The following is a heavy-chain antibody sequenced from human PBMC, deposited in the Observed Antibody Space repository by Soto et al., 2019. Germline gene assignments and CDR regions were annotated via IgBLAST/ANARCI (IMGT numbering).Heavy chain of an antibody. CDR3: ARVGAAAAGYYYYYHGMDV. J-gene: IGHJ6*02. D-gene: IGHD6-13*01. CDR2: IYYSGST. CDR1: GGSLSGGGYY. V-gene: IGHV4-31*03. Sequence: SETLSLTCTVSGGSLSGGGYYWSWIRQQPGKGLEWIGYIYYSGSTYYNPSLKSRVTISVDTSKNQFSLKLSSVTAADTAVYYCARVGAAAAGYYYYYHGMDVWGQGTTDTVSS.